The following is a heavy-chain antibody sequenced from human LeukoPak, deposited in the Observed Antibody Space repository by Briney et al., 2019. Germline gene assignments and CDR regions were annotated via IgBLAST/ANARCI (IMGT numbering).Heavy chain of an antibody. V-gene: IGHV3-21*01. Sequence: GGSLRLSCAASGFTFSSYSMNWVRQAPGKGLEWVSSISSSSSYIYYADSVKGRFTISRDNAKNSLYLQMSSLRAEDTAVYYCAREGGVSSSWFDYWGQGTLVTVSS. J-gene: IGHJ4*02. CDR2: ISSSSSYI. CDR1: GFTFSSYS. D-gene: IGHD6-13*01. CDR3: AREGGVSSSWFDY.